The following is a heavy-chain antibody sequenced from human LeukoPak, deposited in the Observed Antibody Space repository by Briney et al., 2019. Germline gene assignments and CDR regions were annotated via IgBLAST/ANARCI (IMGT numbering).Heavy chain of an antibody. CDR2: ISDSGDYT. V-gene: IGHV3-23*01. CDR3: AKSSVVTPSGSFDY. J-gene: IGHJ4*02. Sequence: GGSLTLSCAGSGFTFSSYAMSWVRQAPGQGLEWVSVISDSGDYTSYADSVRGRFTISRDNSRNTLYLQMISLRPEDTAVYYCAKSSVVTPSGSFDYWGQGTLVTVSS. CDR1: GFTFSSYA. D-gene: IGHD2-15*01.